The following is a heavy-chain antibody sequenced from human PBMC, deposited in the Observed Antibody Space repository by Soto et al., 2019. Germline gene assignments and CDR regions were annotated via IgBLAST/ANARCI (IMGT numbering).Heavy chain of an antibody. CDR3: TTPFVARFNAFDI. J-gene: IGHJ3*02. D-gene: IGHD5-12*01. CDR2: IKSQTDGGTT. Sequence: EVQLVESGGGLVKPGGSLRLSCAASGFTFSNAWMSWVRQAPGKGLEWVGRIKSQTDGGTTDYAAPVKGRFTISRDDSKNTLYLQMNSLKTEDTAVYYCTTPFVARFNAFDIWGQGTMVTVSS. V-gene: IGHV3-15*01. CDR1: GFTFSNAW.